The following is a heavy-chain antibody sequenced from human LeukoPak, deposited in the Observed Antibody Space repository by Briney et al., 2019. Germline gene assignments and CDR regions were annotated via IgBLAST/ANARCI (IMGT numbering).Heavy chain of an antibody. CDR2: IFYSGST. V-gene: IGHV4-59*08. CDR3: PRPRDRYPAYFFDF. D-gene: IGHD5-24*01. J-gene: IGHJ4*02. Sequence: SQTLSLTCTVSGDSIRGNYCTWIRLPPGKGLEWEGNIFYSGSTNSNTSLKSRGSISLDTAKNQFSLTLSAGTATDPALFYFPRPRDRYPAYFFDFWGQGTLVTVSS. CDR1: GDSIRGNY.